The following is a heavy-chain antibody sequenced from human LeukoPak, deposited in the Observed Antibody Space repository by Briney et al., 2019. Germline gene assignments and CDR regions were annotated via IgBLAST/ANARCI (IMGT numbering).Heavy chain of an antibody. V-gene: IGHV4-4*07. D-gene: IGHD3-3*01. CDR1: GGSISSYY. J-gene: IGHJ6*03. CDR3: ARDLPYYDFWSGYGYYYYYMDV. CDR2: IYTSGST. Sequence: SETLSLTCTVSGGSISSYYWSWIRQPVGMGLEWIGRIYTSGSTNYNPSLKSRVTMSVDTSKNQFSLKLSSVTAADTAVYYCARDLPYYDFWSGYGYYYYYMDVWGKGTTVTVSS.